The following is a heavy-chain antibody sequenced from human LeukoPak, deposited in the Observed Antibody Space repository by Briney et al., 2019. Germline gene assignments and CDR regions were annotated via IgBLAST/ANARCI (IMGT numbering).Heavy chain of an antibody. CDR2: IIPIFGTA. J-gene: IGHJ3*02. Sequence: KSGTSLRLSCAASGFTFSSYAISWVRQAPGQGLEWMGGIIPIFGTANYAQKFQGRVTITADESTSTAYMELSSLRSVDTAVYYCARDSLWGDYPLVGAFDIWGQGTMVTVSS. D-gene: IGHD4-17*01. CDR3: ARDSLWGDYPLVGAFDI. V-gene: IGHV1-69*01. CDR1: GFTFSSYA.